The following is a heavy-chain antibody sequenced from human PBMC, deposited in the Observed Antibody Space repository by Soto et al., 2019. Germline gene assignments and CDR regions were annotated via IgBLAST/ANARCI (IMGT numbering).Heavy chain of an antibody. J-gene: IGHJ4*02. Sequence: EVQLVESGGGFVQPGGSLILSCAASGFSFSDHYMDWVRQAPGKGLEWVGRIRNKANSYTTQYAAYVKGRFTISRDDSKSSLYLQINGLKTEDTAVYYCTASGGDYRAFAYWGQGALVTVSS. CDR3: TASGGDYRAFAY. D-gene: IGHD3-10*01. V-gene: IGHV3-72*01. CDR1: GFSFSDHY. CDR2: IRNKANSYTT.